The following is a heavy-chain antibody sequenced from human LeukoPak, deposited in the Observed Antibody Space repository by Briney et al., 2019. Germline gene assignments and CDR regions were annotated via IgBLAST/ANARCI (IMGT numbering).Heavy chain of an antibody. Sequence: SETLSLTCTVSGGSVSNSNYCWGWIRQPPGKQLGWIGSIDYSGSPLYNPSLKSRVTISVDTSKNQFSLKLSSVTAADTAVYYCARPLDCNYGGTAFDIWGQGTMVTVSS. CDR1: GGSVSNSNYC. CDR3: ARPLDCNYGGTAFDI. D-gene: IGHD4-23*01. CDR2: IDYSGSP. V-gene: IGHV4-39*01. J-gene: IGHJ3*02.